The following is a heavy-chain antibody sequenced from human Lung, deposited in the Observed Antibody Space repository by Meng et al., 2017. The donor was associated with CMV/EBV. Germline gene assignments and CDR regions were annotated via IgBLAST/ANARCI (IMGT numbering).Heavy chain of an antibody. CDR2: IVVETGNT. V-gene: IGHV1-58*01. D-gene: IGHD3-16*01. CDR1: GFTFISSS. J-gene: IGHJ6*02. Sequence: SVKVSCKASGFTFISSSVQWVRQARGQPLEWIGWIVVETGNTNYAQKFEEKVTISRDMSTNTAYMEVSSLGSDDSAVYYCAAASNWDYYYNAFDVWAQGTXVTVSS. CDR3: AAASNWDYYYNAFDV.